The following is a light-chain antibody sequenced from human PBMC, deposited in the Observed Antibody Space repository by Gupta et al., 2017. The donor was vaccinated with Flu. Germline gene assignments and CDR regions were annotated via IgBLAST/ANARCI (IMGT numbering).Light chain of an antibody. J-gene: IGKJ2*03. Sequence: DIVMTQSPDSLAVSLGERATINCKSSQSVLYSSNNKNYLAWYQQKPGQPPKLLIYWASTREAGVPDRFSGSGSGKDFTLTISSRQEEDVAVYYCQQYYSTPQNSFGQGTKLEIK. CDR2: WAS. V-gene: IGKV4-1*01. CDR1: QSVLYSSNNKNY. CDR3: QQYYSTPQNS.